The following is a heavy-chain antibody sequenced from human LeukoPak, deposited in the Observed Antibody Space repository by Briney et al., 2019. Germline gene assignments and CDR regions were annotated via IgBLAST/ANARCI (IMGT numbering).Heavy chain of an antibody. J-gene: IGHJ4*02. D-gene: IGHD2-2*01. CDR2: ISYDGSNK. CDR3: AKDFYQPYCSSTSCYVDY. Sequence: GGSLRLSCAASGFTFSSYGMHWVRQAPGKGLEWVAVISYDGSNKYYADSVKGRFTISRDNSKNTRYLQMNSLRAEDTAVYYCAKDFYQPYCSSTSCYVDYWGQGTLVTVSS. CDR1: GFTFSSYG. V-gene: IGHV3-30*18.